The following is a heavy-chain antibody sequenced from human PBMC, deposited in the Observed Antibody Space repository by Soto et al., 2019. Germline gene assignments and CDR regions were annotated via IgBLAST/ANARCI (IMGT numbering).Heavy chain of an antibody. Sequence: SETLSLTCTVSGGSISSSSYYWGWIRQPPGKGLEWIGSIYYSGSTYYNPSLKSRVTISVDTSKNQFSLKLSSVTAADTAVYYCAPFDWLTHYWGQGTLVTVSS. CDR3: APFDWLTHY. V-gene: IGHV4-39*01. D-gene: IGHD3-9*01. CDR1: GGSISSSSYY. J-gene: IGHJ4*02. CDR2: IYYSGST.